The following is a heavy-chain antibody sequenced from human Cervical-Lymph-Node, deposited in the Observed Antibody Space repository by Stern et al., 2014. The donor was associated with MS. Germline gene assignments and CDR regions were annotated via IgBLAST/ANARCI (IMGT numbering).Heavy chain of an antibody. CDR1: GFTFSSYG. J-gene: IGHJ4*02. CDR3: ARDYEDTSMLFDH. Sequence: VQLVESGGAVVQPGRSLRLSCAASGFTFSSYGMTWVRQAPGKGLECVPVISYDGNHKYYAASVKGRFTISRDNSKNTLHLQMNSVTPDDTAIYYCARDYEDTSMLFDHWGQGTLVTVSS. V-gene: IGHV3-30*03. CDR2: ISYDGNHK. D-gene: IGHD2-8*01.